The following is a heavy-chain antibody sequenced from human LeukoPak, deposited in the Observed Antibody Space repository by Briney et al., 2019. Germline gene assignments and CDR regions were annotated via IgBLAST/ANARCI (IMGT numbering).Heavy chain of an antibody. Sequence: GGSLRLSCAASGFTFSGSAMHWVRQASRKGLEWVGRIRGKPNNYATAYAASVKGRFTISRDDSKDTAYLQINSLKTEDTAVYYCARHDCITTSGYLEAYDYYYYGLDVWGQGTTVTVSS. V-gene: IGHV3-73*01. CDR2: IRGKPNNYAT. CDR1: GFTFSGSA. D-gene: IGHD2-2*01. J-gene: IGHJ6*02. CDR3: ARHDCITTSGYLEAYDYYYYGLDV.